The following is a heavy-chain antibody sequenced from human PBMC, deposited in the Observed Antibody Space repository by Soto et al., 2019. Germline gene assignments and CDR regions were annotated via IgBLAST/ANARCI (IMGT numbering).Heavy chain of an antibody. CDR2: TIGSGGYT. D-gene: IGHD6-13*01. V-gene: IGHV3-23*01. J-gene: IGHJ4*02. Sequence: GGSLRLSCAASGFTFSSYVMSWVRQSPGKGLEWEWVSATIGSGGYTWHADSVKGRFTVSRDNTKNTLYLQMNSLKAEDTAVYYCAKGSADTRPYYFDYWGQGALVTVSS. CDR1: GFTFSSYV. CDR3: AKGSADTRPYYFDY.